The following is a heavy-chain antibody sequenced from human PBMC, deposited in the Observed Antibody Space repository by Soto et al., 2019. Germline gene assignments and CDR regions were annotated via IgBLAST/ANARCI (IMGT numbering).Heavy chain of an antibody. D-gene: IGHD6-19*01. J-gene: IGHJ4*02. CDR3: ARVAVAGAPPDY. Sequence: GASVTVSCKASVYTFTGYYMHWVRQAPGQGLEWMGWINPNSGGTNYAQKFQGWVTMTRDTSISTAYMELSRLRSDDTAVYYCARVAVAGAPPDYWGQGTLVTVSS. CDR1: VYTFTGYY. V-gene: IGHV1-2*04. CDR2: INPNSGGT.